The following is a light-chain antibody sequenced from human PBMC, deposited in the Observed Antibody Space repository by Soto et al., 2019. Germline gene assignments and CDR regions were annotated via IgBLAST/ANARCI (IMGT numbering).Light chain of an antibody. CDR2: EVS. J-gene: IGLJ1*01. CDR1: SSDVGSYNV. V-gene: IGLV2-23*02. CDR3: CSYAGSSSAYV. Sequence: QSVLTKPASVAGSLGQSITSSCTGTSSDVGSYNVVSWYQQHPGKAPKLLIYEVSTRPSGVSDRFSGSKSGNTASLTISGLQAEDEAEYHCCSYAGSSSAYVFGTGTKVTVL.